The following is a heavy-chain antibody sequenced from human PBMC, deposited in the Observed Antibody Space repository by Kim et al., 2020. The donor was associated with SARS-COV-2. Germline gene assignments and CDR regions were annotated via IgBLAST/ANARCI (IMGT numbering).Heavy chain of an antibody. D-gene: IGHD1-26*01. V-gene: IGHV4-59*01. Sequence: KPSRKNRVTISVDTSKNQCALKLSSVTAADTGVYYCARDVSGSYMSWFDPWGQGTLVTVSS. J-gene: IGHJ5*02. CDR3: ARDVSGSYMSWFDP.